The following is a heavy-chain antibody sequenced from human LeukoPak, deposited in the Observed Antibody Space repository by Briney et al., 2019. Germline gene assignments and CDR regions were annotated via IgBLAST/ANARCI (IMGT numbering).Heavy chain of an antibody. CDR3: ARGDSGYDGLDY. J-gene: IGHJ4*02. V-gene: IGHV4-30-4*01. Sequence: PSETLSLTCTVSGDSISSGDYYWSWIRQPPGKGLEWIGYIYYSGSTYYNPSLKSRVTISVDTSKNQFSLKLSSVTAADTAVYYCARGDSGYDGLDYWGQGTLVTVSS. CDR2: IYYSGST. D-gene: IGHD5-12*01. CDR1: GDSISSGDYY.